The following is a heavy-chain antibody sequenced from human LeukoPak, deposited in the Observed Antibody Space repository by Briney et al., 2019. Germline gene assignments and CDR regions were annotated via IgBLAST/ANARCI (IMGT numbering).Heavy chain of an antibody. CDR1: GVSISSYY. Sequence: SETLSLTCTVSGVSISSYYWNWIRQPPGKGLEWIGYIYYSGSTNYNPSLKSRVTISVDKSKNQFSLKLSSVTAADTAVYYCACFIVGATSHRGFDYWGQGTLVTVSS. CDR2: IYYSGST. D-gene: IGHD1-26*01. CDR3: ACFIVGATSHRGFDY. J-gene: IGHJ4*02. V-gene: IGHV4-59*12.